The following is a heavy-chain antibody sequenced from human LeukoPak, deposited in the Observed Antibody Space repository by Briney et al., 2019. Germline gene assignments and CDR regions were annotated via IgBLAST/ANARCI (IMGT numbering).Heavy chain of an antibody. CDR1: GFTFNVFW. D-gene: IGHD6-13*01. CDR2: INSDGSYT. Sequence: GGSLGLSCAASGFTFNVFWMHWVRQAPGKGLVWLSHINSDGSYTTYADSVKDRFTISRGNAKNTLYLQMNSLRAEDTAVYYCASRRSFHYYYMDVWGKGTTVTISS. V-gene: IGHV3-74*01. J-gene: IGHJ6*03. CDR3: ASRRSFHYYYMDV.